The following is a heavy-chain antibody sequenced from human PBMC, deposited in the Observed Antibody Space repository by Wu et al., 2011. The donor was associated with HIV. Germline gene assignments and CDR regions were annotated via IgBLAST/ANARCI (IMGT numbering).Heavy chain of an antibody. J-gene: IGHJ6*03. CDR3: ATFGPSGYSYGQHYYYYYMDV. Sequence: EVQLVQSGAEVKRPGASVKVSCKASGYTFTDYYMHWVQQAPGKGLEWMGLVDPEDGETIYAEKFQGRVTITADTSTDTAYMELSSLRSEDTAVYYCATFGPSGYSYGQHYYYYYMDVWGKGPRSPSP. CDR1: GYTFTDYY. CDR2: VDPEDGET. V-gene: IGHV1-69-2*01. D-gene: IGHD5-18*01.